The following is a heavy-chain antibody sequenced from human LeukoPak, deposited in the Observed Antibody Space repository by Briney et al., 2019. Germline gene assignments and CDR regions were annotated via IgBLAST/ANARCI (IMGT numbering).Heavy chain of an antibody. CDR2: INPGGGST. J-gene: IGHJ4*02. Sequence: GASVKVSCKAPGDIFTNFYMHWVRQAPGQGLEWMGLINPGGGSTSYTQKFQGRVIVTRDTTTSTVYMELSSLTSEDTAVYFCARGGSGNYLYYFDYWGQGTLVTVSS. CDR3: ARGGSGNYLYYFDY. V-gene: IGHV1-46*01. CDR1: GDIFTNFY. D-gene: IGHD3-10*01.